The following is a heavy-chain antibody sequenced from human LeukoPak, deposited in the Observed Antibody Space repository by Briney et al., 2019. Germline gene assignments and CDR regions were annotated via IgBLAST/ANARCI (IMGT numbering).Heavy chain of an antibody. J-gene: IGHJ5*02. CDR1: GYTFTSYG. CDR3: ARGYMTTIVEWFDP. V-gene: IGHV1-18*01. CDR2: ISANNGKT. Sequence: ASVKVSGRASGYTFTSYGISWVRQAPGQGLEWMGWISANNGKTKYAQNLQGRVTMTTDTSTSTAYMELRSLRSDDTAVYYCARGYMTTIVEWFDPWGQGTLVTVSS. D-gene: IGHD3-22*01.